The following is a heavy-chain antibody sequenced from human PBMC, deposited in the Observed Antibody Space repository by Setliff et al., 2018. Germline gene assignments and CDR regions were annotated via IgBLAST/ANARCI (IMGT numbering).Heavy chain of an antibody. Sequence: ASVKVSCKASGYTFSNYDINWVRQGTGQGLEWMGWMNPNSGNTGYAQKFQGRVTMTRNTSISTVYMELASLRYEDMAVYYCARGLRQDRSNSDVFDTWGQGTVVTVSS. CDR1: GYTFSNYD. CDR3: ARGLRQDRSNSDVFDT. J-gene: IGHJ3*02. CDR2: MNPNSGNT. V-gene: IGHV1-8*02. D-gene: IGHD4-4*01.